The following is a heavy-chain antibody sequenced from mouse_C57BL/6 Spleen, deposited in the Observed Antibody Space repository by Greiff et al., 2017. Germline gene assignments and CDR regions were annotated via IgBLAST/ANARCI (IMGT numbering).Heavy chain of an antibody. CDR3: ARDYGSSSAGFAY. CDR1: GYTFTSYW. V-gene: IGHV1-69*01. D-gene: IGHD1-1*01. CDR2: IDPSDSYT. J-gene: IGHJ3*01. Sequence: QVQLQQSGAELVMPGASVKLSCKASGYTFTSYWMHWVKQRPGQGLEWIGEIDPSDSYTNYNQKFKGKSTLTVDKSSSTAYMQLSSLTSEDSAVYYCARDYGSSSAGFAYWGQGTLVTVSA.